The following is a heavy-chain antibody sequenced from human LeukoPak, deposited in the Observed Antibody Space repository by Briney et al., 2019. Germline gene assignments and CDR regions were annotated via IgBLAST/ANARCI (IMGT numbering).Heavy chain of an antibody. J-gene: IGHJ4*02. CDR2: INPNSGGT. V-gene: IGHV1-2*02. CDR1: GYTFTGYY. Sequence: ASVKVSCKASGYTFTGYYMHWVRQAPGQGLEWMGWINPNSGGTNYAQKFQGRVTMTRDTSISTAYMELSRLRSDDTAVYYCARPLRYSSSWDPFDYWGQGSLVTVSS. D-gene: IGHD6-13*01. CDR3: ARPLRYSSSWDPFDY.